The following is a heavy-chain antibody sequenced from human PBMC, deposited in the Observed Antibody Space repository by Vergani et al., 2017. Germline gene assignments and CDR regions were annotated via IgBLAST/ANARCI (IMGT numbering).Heavy chain of an antibody. CDR2: ISSDGGST. Sequence: EVHLLESGGGLIQPGGSLRISCAASGFTFDNYAMTWVRQAPGKGLEWVSTISSDGGSTYYADSVKGRFTISRDNSKNTLSLQMNSLTAEDTAIYYCVKDNDYDADGPFDLWGRGTLVTVSS. V-gene: IGHV3-23*01. CDR3: VKDNDYDADGPFDL. D-gene: IGHD3-16*01. J-gene: IGHJ2*01. CDR1: GFTFDNYA.